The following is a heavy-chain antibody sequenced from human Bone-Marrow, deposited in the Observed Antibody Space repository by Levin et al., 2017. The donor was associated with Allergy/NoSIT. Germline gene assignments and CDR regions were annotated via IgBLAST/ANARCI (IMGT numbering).Heavy chain of an antibody. CDR2: ASGTTDST. J-gene: IGHJ2*01. V-gene: IGHV3-23*01. D-gene: IGHD4/OR15-4a*01. Sequence: GGSLRLSCAASGFTFNNYVMSWVRQAPGKGLEWVSAASGTTDSTYYADSVKGRFTISGDNSKNTLHLRMSSLRAEDTAVYYCAKPMTVGHWYFDLWGRGTLVTVSS. CDR1: GFTFNNYV. CDR3: AKPMTVGHWYFDL.